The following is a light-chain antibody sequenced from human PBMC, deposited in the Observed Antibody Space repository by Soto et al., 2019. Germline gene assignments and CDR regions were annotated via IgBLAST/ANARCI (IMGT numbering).Light chain of an antibody. Sequence: EIVFTQSPGTLSLSPGERATLSCRASQSVSSNLAWYQQKPGQAPRLLMFGVSTRAAGIPARFSGSGSGTDFTLTISSLQSEDFAVYYCQQYNNWPRTFGQGTKVDI. V-gene: IGKV3D-15*01. CDR3: QQYNNWPRT. CDR2: GVS. J-gene: IGKJ1*01. CDR1: QSVSSN.